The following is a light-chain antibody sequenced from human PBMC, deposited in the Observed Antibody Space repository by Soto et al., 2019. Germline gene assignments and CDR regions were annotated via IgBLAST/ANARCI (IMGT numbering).Light chain of an antibody. Sequence: EIVLTQSPGTVSLSPGERATLSCRASQTINSNLAWYQQKPGQAPRLLIHGATTRATGIPGRFSGSGSGTEFTLTISSLQSEDIAVYYCQQYNYWPPRTFGQGTKVDIK. CDR2: GAT. CDR1: QTINSN. J-gene: IGKJ1*01. CDR3: QQYNYWPPRT. V-gene: IGKV3-15*01.